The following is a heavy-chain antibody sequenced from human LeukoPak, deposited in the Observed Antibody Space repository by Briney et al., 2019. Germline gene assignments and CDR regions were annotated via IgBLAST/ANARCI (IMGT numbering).Heavy chain of an antibody. V-gene: IGHV1-69*05. J-gene: IGHJ6*03. CDR3: ARAYCGGDCYGAGYYYMDV. D-gene: IGHD2-21*02. Sequence: ASVKVSCKASVGTLSSYAISWVRQAPGQGLEWMGRIIPIFGTANYAQKFQGRVTIITDESTSTAYMELSSLRSEDTAVYYCARAYCGGDCYGAGYYYMDVWGKGTTVTVSS. CDR2: IIPIFGTA. CDR1: VGTLSSYA.